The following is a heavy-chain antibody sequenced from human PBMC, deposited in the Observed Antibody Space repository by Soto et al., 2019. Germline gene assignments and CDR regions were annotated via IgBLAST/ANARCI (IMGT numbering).Heavy chain of an antibody. CDR1: GGSFSGYY. J-gene: IGHJ5*02. CDR2: ITHSGST. V-gene: IGHV4-34*01. CDR3: AREVSTSTRIVVGPPAMRRALRWFDP. D-gene: IGHD2-2*01. Sequence: QVQLQQWGAGLLKPSETLSLTCAVYGGSFSGYYWSWIRQPPGKGLEWIGEITHSGSTNYTPSLRSRVYISVGKSENQFFLKLSSVPAADTAVYYCAREVSTSTRIVVGPPAMRRALRWFDPWGQGTLVTVSS.